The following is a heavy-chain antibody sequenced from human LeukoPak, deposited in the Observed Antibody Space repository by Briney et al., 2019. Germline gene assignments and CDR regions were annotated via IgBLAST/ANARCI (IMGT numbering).Heavy chain of an antibody. CDR3: ARHITLSGSYYQPFDY. CDR1: GYSFTSYW. CDR2: IYPGDCDT. V-gene: IGHV5-51*01. D-gene: IGHD1-26*01. J-gene: IGHJ4*02. Sequence: RGESLKISCKGSGYSFTSYWIGWVRQMPGKGLEWMGIIYPGDCDTRYSPSFQGQVTISADKSISTAYLQWSSLKASDTAMYYCARHITLSGSYYQPFDYWGQGTLVTVSS.